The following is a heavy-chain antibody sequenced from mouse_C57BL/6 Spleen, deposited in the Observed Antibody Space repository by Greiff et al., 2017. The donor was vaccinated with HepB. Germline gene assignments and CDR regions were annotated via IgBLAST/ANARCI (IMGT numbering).Heavy chain of an antibody. CDR3: ARRYDGSSSLWFAD. CDR1: GYTFTSYW. V-gene: IGHV1-50*01. J-gene: IGHJ3*01. CDR2: LDPSDSYT. D-gene: IGHD1-1*01. Sequence: VQLQQPGAELVKPGASVKLSCKASGYTFTSYWMQWVKQRPGPGLEWIGELDPSDSYTNYNHQFQGQATLPVDTSSSTAYMQLSSLTSEDSAVYYWARRYDGSSSLWFADWGQGTLVTVSA.